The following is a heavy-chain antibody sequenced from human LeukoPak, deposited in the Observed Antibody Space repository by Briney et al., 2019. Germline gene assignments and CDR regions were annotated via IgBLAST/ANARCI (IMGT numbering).Heavy chain of an antibody. CDR3: ARDRSSGSFYGYFDY. Sequence: GRSLRLSCAASGFTFSSYAMHWVRQAPGMGLEWVAVISYDGSSTHYTDSVKGRFTISRDDSKNTLYLQVNSLRAEDTAVYYCARDRSSGSFYGYFDYWGQGTLVTVSS. CDR2: ISYDGSST. CDR1: GFTFSSYA. D-gene: IGHD1-26*01. V-gene: IGHV3-30-3*01. J-gene: IGHJ4*02.